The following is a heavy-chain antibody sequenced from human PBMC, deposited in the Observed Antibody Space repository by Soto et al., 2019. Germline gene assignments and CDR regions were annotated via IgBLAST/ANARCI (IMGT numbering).Heavy chain of an antibody. J-gene: IGHJ6*02. Sequence: QVQLQESGPGLVKPSQTLSLTCTVSGGSISSGGYYWSWIRQHPGKGLEWIGYIYYSGSTYYNPSLKSRVTRSVDPSKNQFSLKLSSVTAADTAVYYCARVGIVPYYSGMDVWGQGTTVTVSS. CDR3: ARVGIVPYYSGMDV. CDR1: GGSISSGGYY. V-gene: IGHV4-31*03. D-gene: IGHD2-2*01. CDR2: IYYSGST.